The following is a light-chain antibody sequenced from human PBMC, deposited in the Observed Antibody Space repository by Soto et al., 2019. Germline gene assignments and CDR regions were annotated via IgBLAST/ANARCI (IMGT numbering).Light chain of an antibody. V-gene: IGLV2-14*01. CDR2: EVS. Sequence: QSALTQPASVSGSPGQSITIFCSGTSSDVGAYKFVSWYRHHPGKAPQVMIYEVSNRPSGVSNRFSGSKSGNTASLTISGLQPEDEGDYYCSSYTSTSTPWVLGGGTKLTVL. CDR1: SSDVGAYKF. J-gene: IGLJ3*02. CDR3: SSYTSTSTPWV.